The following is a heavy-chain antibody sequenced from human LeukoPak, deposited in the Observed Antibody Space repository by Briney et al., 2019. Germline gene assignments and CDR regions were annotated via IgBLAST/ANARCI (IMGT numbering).Heavy chain of an antibody. CDR3: ARARWSSTGWFLGY. CDR2: VNPQGSGT. J-gene: IGHJ4*02. CDR1: GFTFSSYW. D-gene: IGHD6-19*01. V-gene: IGHV3-74*01. Sequence: PGGSLRLSCAASGFTFSSYWMHWVRPAPGKGLVWVSRVNPQGSGTSYTDSVKGRFTISRDNAKDALHLRMDNLRVEDTAVYYCARARWSSTGWFLGYWGQGTLVTVSS.